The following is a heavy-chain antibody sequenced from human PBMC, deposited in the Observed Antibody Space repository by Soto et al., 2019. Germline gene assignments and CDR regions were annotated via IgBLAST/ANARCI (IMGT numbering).Heavy chain of an antibody. Sequence: KQSQTLSLTCAISGDSVSSNSAAWNWIRQSPSRGLEWLGRTYYRSKWYNDYAVSVKSRITINPDTSKNQFSLQLNSVTPEDTAVYYCAKSIFGVVTVYYYYMDVWGKGTTVTVSS. V-gene: IGHV6-1*01. J-gene: IGHJ6*03. CDR1: GDSVSSNSAA. CDR3: AKSIFGVVTVYYYYMDV. D-gene: IGHD3-3*01. CDR2: TYYRSKWYN.